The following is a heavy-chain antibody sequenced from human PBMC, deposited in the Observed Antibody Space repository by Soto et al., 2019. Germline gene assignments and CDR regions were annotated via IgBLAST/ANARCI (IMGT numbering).Heavy chain of an antibody. D-gene: IGHD1-1*01. CDR3: AHRQLYNGAWNEGTFDY. CDR2: IYWDDDK. CDR1: GFSLTTRPVG. V-gene: IGHV2-5*02. J-gene: IGHJ4*02. Sequence: QITLKESGPTLVKPTQTLTLTCTFSGFSLTTRPVGVGWIRQPPGQALEWLALIYWDDDKRYNPSLKTRVTITKNTSKNQVVLTITNMDPVDTATYYCAHRQLYNGAWNEGTFDYWGQGALVTVSS.